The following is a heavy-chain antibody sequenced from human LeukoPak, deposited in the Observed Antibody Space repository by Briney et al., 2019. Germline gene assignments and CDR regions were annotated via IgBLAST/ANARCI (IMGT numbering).Heavy chain of an antibody. CDR1: VGSISSSRYY. V-gene: IGHV4-39*01. CDR2: IYYSGST. D-gene: IGHD6-13*01. J-gene: IGHJ4*02. Sequence: PSETLSLTCTVSVGSISSSRYYWGWIRQPPGKGLEWFASIYYSGSTYYNPSLKIRVTMSVYTSKNQFSIELSAVTAADSAGYYCARRYGVIAAPFDYWGQGTLVTVSS. CDR3: ARRYGVIAAPFDY.